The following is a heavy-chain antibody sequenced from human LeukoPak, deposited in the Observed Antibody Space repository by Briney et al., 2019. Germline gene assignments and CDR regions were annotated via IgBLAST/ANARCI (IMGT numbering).Heavy chain of an antibody. V-gene: IGHV3-11*05. Sequence: PGGSLRLSCAASGFTFSDYYMSWIRQAPGKGLEWLSYISSSSSYTNYADSVKGRFTISRDNAKNSLYLQMNSLRAEDTAVYYCAKEAYDFWSGYNYGRDVWGQGTTVTVSS. CDR2: ISSSSSYT. J-gene: IGHJ6*02. D-gene: IGHD3-3*01. CDR3: AKEAYDFWSGYNYGRDV. CDR1: GFTFSDYY.